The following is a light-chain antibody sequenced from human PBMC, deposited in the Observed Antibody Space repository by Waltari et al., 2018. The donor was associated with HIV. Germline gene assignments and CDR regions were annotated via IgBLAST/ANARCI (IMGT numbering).Light chain of an antibody. CDR1: QSVNYN. J-gene: IGKJ5*01. Sequence: IVMTQSPPTLSVSPGERVTLSCRASQSVNYNLAWYQQKPGQAPRLLIYGASGRAAGIPARFSGSGSGTECTLTISSLQSEDFAVYYCQQYENWPPITFGQGTRLEIK. CDR3: QQYENWPPIT. V-gene: IGKV3-15*01. CDR2: GAS.